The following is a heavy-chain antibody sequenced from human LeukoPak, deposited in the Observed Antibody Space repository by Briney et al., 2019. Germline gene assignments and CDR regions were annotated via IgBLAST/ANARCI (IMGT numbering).Heavy chain of an antibody. V-gene: IGHV3-13*04. CDR3: VRALYNSGQFDP. Sequence: GSLRLSCAASGFTFRKFDMHWVRQPTGKGLEWVSGISSSGDTFYQDSVKGRFTISRENGENSLFLQLNSLRTGDTAVYYCVRALYNSGQFDPWGQGTLVTVSS. CDR1: GFTFRKFD. D-gene: IGHD5-12*01. CDR2: ISSSGDT. J-gene: IGHJ5*02.